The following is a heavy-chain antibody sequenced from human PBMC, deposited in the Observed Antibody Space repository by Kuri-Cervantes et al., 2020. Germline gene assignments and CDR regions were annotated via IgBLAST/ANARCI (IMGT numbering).Heavy chain of an antibody. CDR3: AKDRGSSGWRD. CDR2: ISGRAAIT. D-gene: IGHD6-25*01. Sequence: GESLKISCAASGFTFDDYGMSWVRQAPGKGLEWVSGISGRAAITFYADSVKGRFSISRDSSKNTLYLQMNSLRAEDTAVYYCAKDRGSSGWRDWGQGTLVTVSS. V-gene: IGHV3-23*01. J-gene: IGHJ4*02. CDR1: GFTFDDYG.